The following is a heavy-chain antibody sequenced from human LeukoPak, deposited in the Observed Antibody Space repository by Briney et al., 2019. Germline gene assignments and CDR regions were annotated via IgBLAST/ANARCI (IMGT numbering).Heavy chain of an antibody. V-gene: IGHV1-2*02. Sequence: ASVKVSCKASGYTFTGYYMHWVRQAPGQGLEWMGWINPNSGGTNYAQKFQGRVTMTRDTSISTAYMELSRLRSDDTAVYYCAIQFDIVVVPPKENYMDVWGKGTTVTVS. CDR2: INPNSGGT. CDR1: GYTFTGYY. J-gene: IGHJ6*03. CDR3: AIQFDIVVVPPKENYMDV. D-gene: IGHD2-2*01.